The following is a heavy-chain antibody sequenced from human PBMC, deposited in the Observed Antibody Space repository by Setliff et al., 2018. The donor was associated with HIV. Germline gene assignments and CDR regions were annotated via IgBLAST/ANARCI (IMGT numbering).Heavy chain of an antibody. Sequence: GASVKVSCKASGGRFSNYGISWVRQAPGQGLEWMGGIIPIFGTTNYAQMFRGRVTMTADESTSTAYMELSSLRSEDTAVYYCARAVVPTYYDVLTGYVYYMDVWGKGTTVTVSS. J-gene: IGHJ6*03. CDR1: GGRFSNYG. V-gene: IGHV1-69*13. CDR3: ARAVVPTYYDVLTGYVYYMDV. CDR2: IIPIFGTT. D-gene: IGHD3-9*01.